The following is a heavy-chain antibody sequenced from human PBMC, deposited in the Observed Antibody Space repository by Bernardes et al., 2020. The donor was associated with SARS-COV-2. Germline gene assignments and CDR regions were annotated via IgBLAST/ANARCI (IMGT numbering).Heavy chain of an antibody. D-gene: IGHD6-19*01. CDR2: VSYTGNT. V-gene: IGHV4-59*01. Sequence: SETLSLTCTVSGGSISSYYWSWIRQSPGKGLEWLGYVSYTGNTNYNPSLKSRVTISLDTSKRQFSLKLSSVTAADTAVYYCARSQWKKDYGMDVWGQWTTVTVSS. CDR3: ARSQWKKDYGMDV. J-gene: IGHJ6*02. CDR1: GGSISSYY.